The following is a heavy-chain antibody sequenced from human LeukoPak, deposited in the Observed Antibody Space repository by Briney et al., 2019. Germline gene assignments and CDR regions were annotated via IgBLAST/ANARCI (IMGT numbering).Heavy chain of an antibody. V-gene: IGHV3-23*01. CDR2: NWNGGST. J-gene: IGHJ4*02. CDR1: GFTFSNYW. Sequence: TGGSLRLSCAASGFTFSNYWMSWVRQAPGKGLEWVSGNWNGGSTGYADSVKGRFTISRDNSKNTLYLQMNSLRAEDTAVYYCAKDRYVPYGSLSPIDYWGQGTLVTVSS. CDR3: AKDRYVPYGSLSPIDY. D-gene: IGHD3-16*01.